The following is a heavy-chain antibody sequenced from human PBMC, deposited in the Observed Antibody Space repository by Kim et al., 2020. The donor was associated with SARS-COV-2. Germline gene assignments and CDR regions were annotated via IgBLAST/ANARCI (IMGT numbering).Heavy chain of an antibody. CDR3: ARDRMVWAYDSSGMDV. J-gene: IGHJ6*02. V-gene: IGHV3-53*01. Sequence: VKGRFTLSRDNSKNTLYLQMNSLRAEDTAVYYCARDRMVWAYDSSGMDVWGQGTTVTVSS. D-gene: IGHD3-22*01.